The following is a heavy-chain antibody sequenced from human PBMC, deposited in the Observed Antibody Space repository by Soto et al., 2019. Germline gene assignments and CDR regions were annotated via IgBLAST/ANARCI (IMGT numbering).Heavy chain of an antibody. CDR1: GGTFSSYG. D-gene: IGHD5-12*01. V-gene: IGHV1-69*01. CDR2: IVPILDTS. Sequence: VQLVQSGAEVKKPGSSVKVSCKASGGTFSSYGFYWVRQAPGQGLEWMGGIVPILDTSNSAQRFQGRVTITADESTSTAYLDLSSLRSEDTAVYYCARQLVATGTIDYWGQGTLVSVSS. CDR3: ARQLVATGTIDY. J-gene: IGHJ4*02.